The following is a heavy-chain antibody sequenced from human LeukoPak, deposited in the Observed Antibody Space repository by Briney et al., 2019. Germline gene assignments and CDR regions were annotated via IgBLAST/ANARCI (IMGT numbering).Heavy chain of an antibody. Sequence: GGSLRLSCAASGFTFDDYAMHWVRQAPGKGLEWVSSISWNSGSIGYADSVKGRFTISRDNAKNSLYLQMNSLRADDTAVYYCAKVSYHYYGSGSYVLDYWGQGTLVTVSS. V-gene: IGHV3-9*01. D-gene: IGHD3-10*01. CDR2: ISWNSGSI. CDR3: AKVSYHYYGSGSYVLDY. J-gene: IGHJ4*02. CDR1: GFTFDDYA.